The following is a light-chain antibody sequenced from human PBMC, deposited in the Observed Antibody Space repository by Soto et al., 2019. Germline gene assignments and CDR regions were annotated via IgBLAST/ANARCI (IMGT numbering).Light chain of an antibody. CDR3: QQSYSTPRT. J-gene: IGKJ1*01. Sequence: DIQLTQSPSTLSASVGDRVTITCRASQNIGSWLAWYHQKPGKAPKLLIYAASSLQSGVPSRFSGSGSGTDFTLTISSLQPEDFATYYCQQSYSTPRTFGQGTKVDIK. CDR2: AAS. CDR1: QNIGSW. V-gene: IGKV1-39*01.